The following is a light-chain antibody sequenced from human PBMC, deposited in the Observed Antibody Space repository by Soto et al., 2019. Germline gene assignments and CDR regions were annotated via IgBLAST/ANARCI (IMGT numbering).Light chain of an antibody. V-gene: IGKV4-1*01. J-gene: IGKJ4*01. CDR2: WAS. CDR3: QQYYSTPLT. CDR1: QNVLYSSDNKNY. Sequence: DIVMTQSPDSLAVSLGERATINCKSSQNVLYSSDNKNYLAWYQQKPGQPPKLLIYWASTRESGVPDRFSGSGSRTDFTLTISSLQAEDVAVYYCQQYYSTPLTSGGGTKVEMK.